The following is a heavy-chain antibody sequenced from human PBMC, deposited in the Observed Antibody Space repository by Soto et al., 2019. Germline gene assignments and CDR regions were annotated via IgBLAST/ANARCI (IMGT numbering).Heavy chain of an antibody. V-gene: IGHV4-31*03. CDR3: ARDQYCSSTSCYDDAQDYYYYGMDV. J-gene: IGHJ6*02. CDR2: IYYSGST. D-gene: IGHD2-2*01. Sequence: SETLSLTCTVSGGSISSGGYYWSWIRQHPGKGLEWIGYIYYSGSTYYNPSLKSRVTISVDTSKNQFSLKLSSVTAADTAVYYCARDQYCSSTSCYDDAQDYYYYGMDVWGQGTTVTVSS. CDR1: GGSISSGGYY.